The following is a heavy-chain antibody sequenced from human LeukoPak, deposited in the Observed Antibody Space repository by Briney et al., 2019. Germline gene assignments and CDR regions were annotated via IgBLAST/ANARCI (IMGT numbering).Heavy chain of an antibody. D-gene: IGHD6-13*01. CDR1: GGSISSYY. Sequence: SETLSLTCTVSGGSISSYYRSWVRQPPGKGLEWVGDIYYSGSTNYNPSLKSRFTISLYTSKNQFSLKLSDVTAADTAVYYCXRRKMGSIWPDYWGQGTLVTVSS. V-gene: IGHV4-59*08. CDR3: XRRKMGSIWPDY. J-gene: IGHJ4*02. CDR2: IYYSGST.